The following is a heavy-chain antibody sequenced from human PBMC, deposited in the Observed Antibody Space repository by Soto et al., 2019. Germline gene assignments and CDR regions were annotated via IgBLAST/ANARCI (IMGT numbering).Heavy chain of an antibody. D-gene: IGHD4-17*01. CDR1: SGPDRSHN. V-gene: IGHV4-59*08. Sequence: QVQLQQSGPRLVKPSETLSLTCTVSSGPDRSHNWGWIRQPPGRGLEWIGYVYNTGDTAYNPSLRGRVTISADTSTNYISLTLNSVTAADTAVYYCVRQGIDYLHGLVDVWGQGTTVSVSS. CDR2: VYNTGDT. J-gene: IGHJ6*02. CDR3: VRQGIDYLHGLVDV.